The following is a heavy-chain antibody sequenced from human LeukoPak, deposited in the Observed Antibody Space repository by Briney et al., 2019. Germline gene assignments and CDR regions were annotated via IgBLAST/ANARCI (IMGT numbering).Heavy chain of an antibody. V-gene: IGHV4-39*07. J-gene: IGHJ4*02. D-gene: IGHD6-19*01. CDR2: IYYSGST. CDR1: GGSISSNSYY. Sequence: PSETLSLTCTVSGGSISSNSYYWGWIRQPPGKGLEWIGSIYYSGSTNYNPSLKSRVTISIDTSKNQFSLKLSSVTVADTAVYYCARYEALAGVFDYWGQGTLVTVSS. CDR3: ARYEALAGVFDY.